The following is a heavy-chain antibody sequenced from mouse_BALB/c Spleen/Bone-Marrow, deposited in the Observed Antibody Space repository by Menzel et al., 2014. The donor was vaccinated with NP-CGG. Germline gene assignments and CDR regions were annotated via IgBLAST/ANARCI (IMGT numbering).Heavy chain of an antibody. D-gene: IGHD2-3*01. CDR1: GFTFSSYA. J-gene: IGHJ4*01. Sequence: EVHLVESGGGLVKPGGSLKLSCAASGFTFSSYAMSWVRQTPEKRLEWVASISSGGSTYYPDSVKGRFTISRDNARNILYLQMSSLRSEDTAMCYCARVEDGYYVRAMDYWGQGTSVTVSS. V-gene: IGHV5-6-5*01. CDR3: ARVEDGYYVRAMDY. CDR2: ISSGGST.